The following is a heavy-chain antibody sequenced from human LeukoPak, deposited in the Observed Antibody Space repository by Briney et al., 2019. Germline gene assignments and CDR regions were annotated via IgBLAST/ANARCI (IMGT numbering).Heavy chain of an antibody. D-gene: IGHD1-26*01. CDR2: IYYSGST. V-gene: IGHV4-59*01. CDR3: ARDGYSGSYYFDY. Sequence: SEALSLTCTVSRGSLSSYYWSWIRPPPGRGLEWVGYIYYSGSTNYNPSLKSRVTIPVDTSKNKFSLKLSSVTAADTAVYYCARDGYSGSYYFDYWGQGTLVTVSS. J-gene: IGHJ4*02. CDR1: RGSLSSYY.